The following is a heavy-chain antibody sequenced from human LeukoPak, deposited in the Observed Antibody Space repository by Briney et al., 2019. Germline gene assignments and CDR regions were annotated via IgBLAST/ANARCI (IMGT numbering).Heavy chain of an antibody. CDR3: ASTKLGYSSGWH. V-gene: IGHV4-38-2*02. D-gene: IGHD6-19*01. Sequence: SETLSLTCTVSGYSIISDYFWGWIRQPPGKGLEWIGNIYYSGSTYYNSSLKSRVTISVDTSKNQFSLKLSSVTASDTAIYYCASTKLGYSSGWHWGQGTLVTVSS. CDR1: GYSIISDYF. CDR2: IYYSGST. J-gene: IGHJ4*02.